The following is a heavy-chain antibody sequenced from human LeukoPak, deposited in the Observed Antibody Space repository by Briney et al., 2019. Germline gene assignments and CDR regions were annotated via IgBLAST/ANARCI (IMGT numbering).Heavy chain of an antibody. Sequence: ASVKVSCKASGYTFDENHIHWVRQAAGQGPEGMGWINPKSGATDSAQQFQGRLTITRDTSIGTASMDLSGLRLDDTGIYYCARAGDESTGHYDSLHFWGQGTMVTVSS. CDR1: GYTFDENH. V-gene: IGHV1-2*02. J-gene: IGHJ3*01. D-gene: IGHD2-8*02. CDR2: INPKSGAT. CDR3: ARAGDESTGHYDSLHF.